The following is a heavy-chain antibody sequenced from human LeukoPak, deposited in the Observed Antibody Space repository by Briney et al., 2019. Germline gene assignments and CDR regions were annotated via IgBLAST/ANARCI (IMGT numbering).Heavy chain of an antibody. CDR1: GFTFSSSW. D-gene: IGHD3-10*01. J-gene: IGHJ4*02. CDR2: IKEDGSQT. Sequence: GSLRLSCVVSGFTFSSSWMSWVRQAPGKGLEWVANIKEDGSQTNYVDSVKGRFTISRDNAKNSLYMQLNSLRAEDTAVYYCARDRGWFAHDYWGQGTLVTVSS. V-gene: IGHV3-7*01. CDR3: ARDRGWFAHDY.